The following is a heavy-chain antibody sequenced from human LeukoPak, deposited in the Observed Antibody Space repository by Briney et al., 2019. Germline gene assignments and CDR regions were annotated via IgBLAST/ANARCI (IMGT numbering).Heavy chain of an antibody. CDR1: GFPFVRYW. CDR3: ARQPIYEAYFDF. J-gene: IGHJ4*02. D-gene: IGHD3-16*01. V-gene: IGHV3-7*01. CDR2: IKHDGSEK. Sequence: GGSLRLYCVASGFPFVRYWMSWVRQAPGKGLEWVANIKHDGSEKNFVDSVKGRFTISRDNAENSLFLQMNSLRADDTAVYFCARQPIYEAYFDFWGQGTLVTVSS.